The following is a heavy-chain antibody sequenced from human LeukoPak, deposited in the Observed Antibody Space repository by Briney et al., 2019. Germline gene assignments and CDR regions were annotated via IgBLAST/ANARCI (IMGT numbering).Heavy chain of an antibody. CDR2: ISGSGGNT. V-gene: IGHV3-23*01. Sequence: GGSLRLSCAASGFTFSSYAMTWVRQAPGKGLEWVSGISGSGGNTYYADSVKGRFTISRDNSENTVYLQMNNLRAEDTAIYYCATPPKQQLADFWGQGTLVTVSS. CDR1: GFTFSSYA. CDR3: ATPPKQQLADF. J-gene: IGHJ4*02. D-gene: IGHD6-13*01.